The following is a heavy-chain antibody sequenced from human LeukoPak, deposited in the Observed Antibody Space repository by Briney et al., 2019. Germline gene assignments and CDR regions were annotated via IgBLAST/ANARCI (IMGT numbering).Heavy chain of an antibody. Sequence: GGSLRLSCAASGFTFSSYEMNWVRQAPGKGLEWVSGINWNGGSTGYADSVKGRFTISRDNAKNSLYLQMNSLRAEDTAVYYCARDKVVGATHFDYWGQGTLVTVSS. CDR2: INWNGGST. CDR3: ARDKVVGATHFDY. D-gene: IGHD1-26*01. CDR1: GFTFSSYE. V-gene: IGHV3-20*04. J-gene: IGHJ4*02.